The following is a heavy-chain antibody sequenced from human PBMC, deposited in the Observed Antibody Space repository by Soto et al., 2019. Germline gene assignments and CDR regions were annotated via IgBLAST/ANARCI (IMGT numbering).Heavy chain of an antibody. Sequence: ASVKVSCKASGYTFPSYDINWVRQAAGQGLEWMGWMNPNSGNTGYAQKFQGRVTMTRNTSISTAYMELSSLRSEDTAVYYCARDRRSVEGRFSNYYYYMDVWGKGTTVTVSS. CDR2: MNPNSGNT. D-gene: IGHD2-15*01. CDR3: ARDRRSVEGRFSNYYYYMDV. J-gene: IGHJ6*03. V-gene: IGHV1-8*01. CDR1: GYTFPSYD.